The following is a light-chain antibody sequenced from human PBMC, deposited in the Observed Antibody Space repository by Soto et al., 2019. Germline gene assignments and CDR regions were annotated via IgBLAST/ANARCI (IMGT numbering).Light chain of an antibody. V-gene: IGLV6-57*02. Sequence: NFMLTQPHSVSESPGKTVTISYTGSSGSIATNSVQWCQQRPGSVPTTVIYEDNQRPSGVPDRFSGSIDNSSNSASLTISGLTTEDEADYYCQSYNSSNQVFGGGTKLTVL. CDR3: QSYNSSNQV. J-gene: IGLJ3*02. CDR1: SGSIATNS. CDR2: EDN.